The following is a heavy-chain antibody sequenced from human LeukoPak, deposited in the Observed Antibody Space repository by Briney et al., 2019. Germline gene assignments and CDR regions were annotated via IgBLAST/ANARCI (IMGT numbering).Heavy chain of an antibody. CDR1: GGSISSYY. V-gene: IGHV4-59*12. CDR3: ARERLTMVRGVIGYYYYGMDV. J-gene: IGHJ6*02. CDR2: IYYSVST. D-gene: IGHD3-10*01. Sequence: SETLSLTCTVSGGSISSYYWSWIRQPPGKGLEWIGYIYYSVSTNYNPSLKSRVTLSVDTSKNQFSLKLSSVTAADTAVYYCARERLTMVRGVIGYYYYGMDVWGQGTTVTVSS.